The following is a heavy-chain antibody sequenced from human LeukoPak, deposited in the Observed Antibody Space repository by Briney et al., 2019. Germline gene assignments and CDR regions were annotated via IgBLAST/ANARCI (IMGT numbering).Heavy chain of an antibody. D-gene: IGHD3-10*01. V-gene: IGHV4-34*01. CDR3: ARLGWLYGSGSMNWFDP. CDR1: GGSFSGYY. CDR2: INHSGST. J-gene: IGHJ5*02. Sequence: PSETLSLTCAVYGGSFSGYYWSWIRQPPGKGLEWIGEINHSGSTNYNPSLESRVTVSVDTSKNQFSLKLSSVTAADTAVYYCARLGWLYGSGSMNWFDPWGQGTLVTVSS.